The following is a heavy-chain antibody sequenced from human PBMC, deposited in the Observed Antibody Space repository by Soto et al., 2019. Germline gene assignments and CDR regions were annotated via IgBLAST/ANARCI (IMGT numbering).Heavy chain of an antibody. V-gene: IGHV4-39*01. CDR3: ARHSFPSYGGLLFAY. Sequence: SETLSLTCTVSGGSISSSSYYWGWIRQPPGKGLEWIGSIYYSGSTYYNPSLKSRVTISVDTSKNQFSLKLSSVTAADTAVYYCARHSFPSYGGLLFAYWGQGTLVTVSS. D-gene: IGHD4-17*01. CDR1: GGSISSSSYY. J-gene: IGHJ4*02. CDR2: IYYSGST.